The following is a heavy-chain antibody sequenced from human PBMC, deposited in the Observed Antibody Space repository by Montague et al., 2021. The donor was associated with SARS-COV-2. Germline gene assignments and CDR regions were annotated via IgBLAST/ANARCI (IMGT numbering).Heavy chain of an antibody. J-gene: IGHJ4*02. Sequence: SETLSLTCTVSGGSISNSSYYWGWIRPPPGKGLEWVGSFFYPGSTYYKSSLISRATLSVDTSKNQFSLRLTSVTAADTAVYFCARQLRLTSGTGFDYWGQGTVVTVSS. CDR1: GGSISNSSYY. D-gene: IGHD6-13*01. CDR2: FFYPGST. CDR3: ARQLRLTSGTGFDY. V-gene: IGHV4-39*01.